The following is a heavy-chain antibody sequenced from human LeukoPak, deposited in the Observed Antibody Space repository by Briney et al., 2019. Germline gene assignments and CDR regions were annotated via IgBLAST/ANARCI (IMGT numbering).Heavy chain of an antibody. CDR1: GDSVSGVY. CDR3: ARLKLGAYFDL. J-gene: IGHJ2*01. V-gene: IGHV4-59*08. Sequence: SETLSLTCTVSGDSVSGVYWSWIRQSPGKGLEWVGYVYNSGDTGKNPSLKSRVTILLDTSKNQCSLKLTSVSAADTAVYYCARLKLGAYFDLWGRGTLVTVSS. D-gene: IGHD3-16*01. CDR2: VYNSGDT.